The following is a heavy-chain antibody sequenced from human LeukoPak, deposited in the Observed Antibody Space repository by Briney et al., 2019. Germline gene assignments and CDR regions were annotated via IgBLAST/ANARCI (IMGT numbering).Heavy chain of an antibody. J-gene: IGHJ4*02. Sequence: PGGSLRLSCAASGFTFSSYEMNWVRQAPGKGLEWVSYISSSGSTIYYADSVRGRFTISRDNAKNSLYLQMNSLRAEDTAVYYCARELRMVRGVTEYYFDYWGQGTLVTVSS. CDR2: ISSSGSTI. D-gene: IGHD3-10*01. V-gene: IGHV3-48*03. CDR1: GFTFSSYE. CDR3: ARELRMVRGVTEYYFDY.